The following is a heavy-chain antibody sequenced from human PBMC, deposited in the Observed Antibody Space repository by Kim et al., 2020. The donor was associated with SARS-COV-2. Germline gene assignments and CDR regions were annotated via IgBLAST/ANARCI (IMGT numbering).Heavy chain of an antibody. CDR2: IRSKAYGGTT. J-gene: IGHJ6*03. CDR3: TRAHNIGRWAYYYYYYMDV. CDR1: GFTFGDYA. D-gene: IGHD5-12*01. Sequence: GGSLRLSCTASGFTFGDYAMSWVRQAPGKGLEWVGFIRSKAYGGTTEYAASVKGRFTISRDDSKRIAYLQMNSLKTEDTAVYYCTRAHNIGRWAYYYYYYMDVWGKGTTVTVSS. V-gene: IGHV3-49*04.